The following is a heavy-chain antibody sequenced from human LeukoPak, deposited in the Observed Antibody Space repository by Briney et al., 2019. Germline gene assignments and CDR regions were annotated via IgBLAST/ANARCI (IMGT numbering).Heavy chain of an antibody. Sequence: ASVKVSCKASGYTFTSYGISWVRRAPGQGLEWMGWVSAYNGNTNYAQKLQGRVTMTTDTSTSTAYMELRSLRSDDTAVYYCARDPLTYDFWSGHHNWFDPWGQGTLVTVSS. V-gene: IGHV1-18*01. J-gene: IGHJ5*02. CDR3: ARDPLTYDFWSGHHNWFDP. CDR1: GYTFTSYG. D-gene: IGHD3-3*01. CDR2: VSAYNGNT.